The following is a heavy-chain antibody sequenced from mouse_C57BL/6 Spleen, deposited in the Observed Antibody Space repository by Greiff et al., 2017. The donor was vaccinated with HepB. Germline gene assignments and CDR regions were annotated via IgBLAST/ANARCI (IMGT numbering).Heavy chain of an antibody. D-gene: IGHD3-2*02. CDR1: GYAFSSSW. Sequence: VQLQESGPELVKPGTSVKISCKASGYAFSSSWMNWVKQRPGKGLEWIGRIYPGDGDTNYNGKFKGKATLTADKSSSTAYVQLSSLTSEDSAVYFCARRGAQATLYYFDYWGQGTTLTVSS. CDR3: ARRGAQATLYYFDY. V-gene: IGHV1-82*01. J-gene: IGHJ2*01. CDR2: IYPGDGDT.